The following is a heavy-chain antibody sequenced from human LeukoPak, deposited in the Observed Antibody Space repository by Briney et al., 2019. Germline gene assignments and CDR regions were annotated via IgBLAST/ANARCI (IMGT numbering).Heavy chain of an antibody. J-gene: IGHJ4*02. CDR2: IKSKTDGWTT. D-gene: IGHD5-18*01. V-gene: IGHV3-15*01. Sequence: PGGSLRLSCVASGFTFSSHWMHWVRQAPGKGLEWVGHIKSKTDGWTTDYAAPVKGRFIISRDDSKNTLYLELNSLKTEDTAVYYCTTGTWVQLWLPDYWGQGTLVTVSS. CDR3: TTGTWVQLWLPDY. CDR1: GFTFSSHW.